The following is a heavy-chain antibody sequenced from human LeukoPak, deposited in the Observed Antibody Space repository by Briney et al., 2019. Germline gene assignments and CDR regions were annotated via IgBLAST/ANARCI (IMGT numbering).Heavy chain of an antibody. CDR3: ARGIAARVNPFDY. J-gene: IGHJ4*02. CDR1: GLTFSSYW. CDR2: INTDGSST. D-gene: IGHD6-6*01. Sequence: GGSLRLSCAASGLTFSSYWMHWVRQAPGKGLVWVSRINTDGSSTSYADSVKGRFTISRDNAKNTLYLQMNSLRAEDTAVYYCARGIAARVNPFDYWGQGTLVTVSS. V-gene: IGHV3-74*01.